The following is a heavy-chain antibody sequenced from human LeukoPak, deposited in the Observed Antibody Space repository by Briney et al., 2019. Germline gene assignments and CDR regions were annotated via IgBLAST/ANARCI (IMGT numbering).Heavy chain of an antibody. CDR1: GGSISSSNW. D-gene: IGHD1-1*01. J-gene: IGHJ3*02. CDR2: IYHSGST. Sequence: SGTLSLTCAVSGGSISSSNWWSWVRQPPGKGLEWIGEIYHSGSTNYNPSLKSRVTISVDKSKNQFSLNLSSVTAADTAVYYCARDGLYATTGMTDAFDIWGQGTMVTVSS. V-gene: IGHV4-4*02. CDR3: ARDGLYATTGMTDAFDI.